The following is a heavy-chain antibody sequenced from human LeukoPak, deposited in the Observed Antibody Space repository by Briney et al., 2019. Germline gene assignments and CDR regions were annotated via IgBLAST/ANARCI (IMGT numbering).Heavy chain of an antibody. J-gene: IGHJ3*02. CDR3: AKGESFAFAT. V-gene: IGHV3-23*01. D-gene: IGHD2-21*01. CDR1: GFTFSRYD. CDR2: ISRSGPT. Sequence: PGGSLRLSCTTSGFTFSRYDVQWVRQAPGKGLEWVSGISRSGPTYYRDSVRGRFTISRDNSKNTLYLQMNSLRAEDTAVYYCAKGESFAFATWGQGTMVTVSS.